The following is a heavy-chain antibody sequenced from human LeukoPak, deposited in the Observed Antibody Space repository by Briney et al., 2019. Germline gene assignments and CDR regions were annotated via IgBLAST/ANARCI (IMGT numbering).Heavy chain of an antibody. D-gene: IGHD2-15*01. J-gene: IGHJ2*01. V-gene: IGHV3-48*01. CDR3: ARDRAAPTWYFDL. CDR2: IDNDSGTI. Sequence: GGSLRLSCAASGFTFSGYSMNWLRQALGKGLEWISYIDNDSGTIYYADSVKGRFTISRDNDKDSLYLQMNSLRVEDTAVYYCARDRAAPTWYFDLWGRGTLVSVSS. CDR1: GFTFSGYS.